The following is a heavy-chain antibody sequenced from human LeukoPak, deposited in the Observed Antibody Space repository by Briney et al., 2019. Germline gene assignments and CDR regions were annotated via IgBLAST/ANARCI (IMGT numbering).Heavy chain of an antibody. J-gene: IGHJ4*02. CDR3: ARGHTAVTRHFEL. CDR2: ISSGSSAI. D-gene: IGHD4-17*01. Sequence: GGSLRLSCEASGFTFTTYSMTWVRQAPGKGLEWVSIISSGSSAIFSADALKGRFTISGDDAKNLLYLDLNSLTAEDTAVYYCARGHTAVTRHFELWGQGTLVTVSS. V-gene: IGHV3-21*01. CDR1: GFTFTTYS.